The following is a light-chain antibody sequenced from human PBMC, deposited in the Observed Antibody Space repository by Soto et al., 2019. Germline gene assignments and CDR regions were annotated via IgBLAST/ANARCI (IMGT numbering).Light chain of an antibody. CDR3: PQYGSSPLT. V-gene: IGKV3-20*01. CDR2: RAS. Sequence: EIVLTQSPGTLSLSTGERATLSGRASQSVSSSYLAWYQQKPGQAPKVLIYRASSRATGIPDRFSGSGSGTDFTLTISRLEPEDFAVYYCPQYGSSPLTSGGGT. CDR1: QSVSSSY. J-gene: IGKJ4*01.